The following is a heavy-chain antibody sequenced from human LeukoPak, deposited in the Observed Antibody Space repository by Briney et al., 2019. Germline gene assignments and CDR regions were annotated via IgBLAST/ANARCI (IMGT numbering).Heavy chain of an antibody. CDR1: GGTFSSYA. J-gene: IGHJ4*02. Sequence: SVKVSCKASGGTFSSYAISWVRQAPGQGLEWMGGIILIFGTANYAQKFQVRVTITADESTSTAYMELSSLRSEDTAVYYCARGREYCSSTSCPFGYWGQGTLVTVSS. V-gene: IGHV1-69*13. D-gene: IGHD2-2*01. CDR2: IILIFGTA. CDR3: ARGREYCSSTSCPFGY.